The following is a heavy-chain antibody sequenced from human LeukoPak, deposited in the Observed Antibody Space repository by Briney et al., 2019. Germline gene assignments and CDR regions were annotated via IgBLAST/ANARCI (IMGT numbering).Heavy chain of an antibody. V-gene: IGHV3-66*04. Sequence: GGSLRLSCAASGFTVSSNYMSWVRQVPGKGLEWISVIFTGGSTYYADSVKGRFTISRDNSKNTLYPQMNSLRVEDTAVYYCVRQSWDYWGQGTLVTVSS. CDR1: GFTVSSNY. CDR3: VRQSWDY. J-gene: IGHJ4*02. D-gene: IGHD3-10*01. CDR2: IFTGGST.